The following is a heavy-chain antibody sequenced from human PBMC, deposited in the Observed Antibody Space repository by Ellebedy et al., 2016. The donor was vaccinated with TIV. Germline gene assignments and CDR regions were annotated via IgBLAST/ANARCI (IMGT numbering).Heavy chain of an antibody. CDR3: ARRGAVGAANTLDY. CDR1: GDSVSSNRAT. V-gene: IGHV6-1*01. CDR2: TYYRSKWFN. J-gene: IGHJ4*02. D-gene: IGHD1-26*01. Sequence: SQTLSLTCAIPGDSVSSNRATWNWIRQSPSRGLEWLGRTYYRSKWFNEYAVAVRGRITINTDTVKNQFSLQLHSVTPEDTAVYYCARRGAVGAANTLDYWGQGALVTISS.